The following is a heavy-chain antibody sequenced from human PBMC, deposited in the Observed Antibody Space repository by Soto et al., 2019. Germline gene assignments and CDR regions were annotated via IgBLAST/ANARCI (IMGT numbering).Heavy chain of an antibody. CDR2: INHSGST. D-gene: IGHD3-22*01. J-gene: IGHJ5*02. V-gene: IGHV4-34*01. CDR3: ARGMRYYDSSGYRAHNWFDP. Sequence: SETLSLTCAVYGGSFSGYYWSWIRQPPGKGLEWIGEINHSGSTNYNPSLKSRVTISVDTSKNQFSLKLSSVTAADTAVYYCARGMRYYDSSGYRAHNWFDPWGQGTRVTVSS. CDR1: GGSFSGYY.